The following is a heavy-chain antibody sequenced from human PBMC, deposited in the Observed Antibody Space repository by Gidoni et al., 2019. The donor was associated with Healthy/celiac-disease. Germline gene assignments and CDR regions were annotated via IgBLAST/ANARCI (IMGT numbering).Heavy chain of an antibody. J-gene: IGHJ2*01. CDR3: AGGGYDSSGYYPYWYFDL. CDR1: GGSISSTNW. V-gene: IGHV4-4*02. CDR2: ISHSGST. Sequence: QGPLQESGPGLVKPSGTLSLTCAVSGGSISSTNWWSWVRQPPGKGLEWVGEISHSGSTNYNPSLKRRVTISVDKSKNQFSLKLSSVTAADTAAYYCAGGGYDSSGYYPYWYFDLWGRGTLVTVSS. D-gene: IGHD3-22*01.